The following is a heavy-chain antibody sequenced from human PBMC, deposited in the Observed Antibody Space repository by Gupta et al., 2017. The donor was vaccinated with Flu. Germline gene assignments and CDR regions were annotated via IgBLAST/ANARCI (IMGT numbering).Heavy chain of an antibody. CDR1: NVSISTGSFY. CDR2: IYVSGTT. J-gene: IGHJ4*02. Sequence: QVQLQESGPRLVTPSQTLSLTCSVSNVSISTGSFYWSWIRQPAGMGLEWIWRIYVSGTTNSNPSLTGRVTISLESSKNQFSLNLTSVTAADTAVYYCARTYSRSWYALDLVYWGQGALVTVAS. CDR3: ARTYSRSWYALDLVY. V-gene: IGHV4-61*02. D-gene: IGHD2-2*01.